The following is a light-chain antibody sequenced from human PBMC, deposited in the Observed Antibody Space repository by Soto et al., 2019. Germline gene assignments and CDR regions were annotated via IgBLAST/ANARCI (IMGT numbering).Light chain of an antibody. Sequence: IVLTQSPGTLSLSPGERATLSCRASQSLSSGYLGWYQQKPGQAPRLLIYGASSRATGIPDRFNGSASGTDFTLTISRLEPEDFAMYYCQQYGVSPWTFGQGTKVDIK. CDR2: GAS. CDR1: QSLSSGY. V-gene: IGKV3-20*01. J-gene: IGKJ1*01. CDR3: QQYGVSPWT.